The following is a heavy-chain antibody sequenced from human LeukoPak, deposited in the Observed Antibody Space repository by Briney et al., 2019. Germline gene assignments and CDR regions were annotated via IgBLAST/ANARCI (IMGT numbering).Heavy chain of an antibody. D-gene: IGHD2-2*03. CDR2: ISSSGSTI. V-gene: IGHV3-11*01. J-gene: IGHJ4*02. Sequence: GGSLRLSCAASGFTFSDYYMSWLRQAPGKGLEWVSYISSSGSTIYYADSVKGRFTISRDNAKNSLYLQMNSLRAEDTAVYYCASDFGYCSSTSCPPVLDYWGQGTLVTVSS. CDR1: GFTFSDYY. CDR3: ASDFGYCSSTSCPPVLDY.